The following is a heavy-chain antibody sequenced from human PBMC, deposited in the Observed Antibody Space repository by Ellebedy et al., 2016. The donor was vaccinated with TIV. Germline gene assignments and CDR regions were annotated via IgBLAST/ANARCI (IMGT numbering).Heavy chain of an antibody. CDR1: GGSFSGYY. CDR3: ARAYYDILTGPKDPKFDP. J-gene: IGHJ5*02. V-gene: IGHV4-34*01. D-gene: IGHD3-9*01. Sequence: SETLSLXCAVYGGSFSGYYWSWIRQPPGKGLEWIGEINHSGSTNYNPSLKSRVTISVDTSKNQFSLKLSSVTAADTAVYYCARAYYDILTGPKDPKFDPWGQGTLVTVSS. CDR2: INHSGST.